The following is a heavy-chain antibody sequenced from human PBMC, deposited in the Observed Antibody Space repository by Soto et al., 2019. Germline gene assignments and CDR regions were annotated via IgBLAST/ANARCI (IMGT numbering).Heavy chain of an antibody. CDR1: GYTFTSYA. CDR2: INAGNGNT. D-gene: IGHD2-15*01. Sequence: ASVKVSCKASGYTFTSYAMHGVRQAPGQRLEWMGWINAGNGNTKYSQKFQGRVTITRDTSASTAYMELSSLRSEDTAVYYCAREMIVVVPAAYCSGGSCYSAAFDIWGQGTMVTVS. V-gene: IGHV1-3*01. J-gene: IGHJ3*02. CDR3: AREMIVVVPAAYCSGGSCYSAAFDI.